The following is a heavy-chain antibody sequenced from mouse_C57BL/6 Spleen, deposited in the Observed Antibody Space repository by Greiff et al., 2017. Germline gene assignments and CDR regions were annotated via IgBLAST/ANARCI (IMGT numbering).Heavy chain of an antibody. Sequence: QVQLKESGPELVKPGASVKISCKASGYAFSSSWMNWVKQRPGKGLEWIGRIYPGDGDTNYNGKFKGKATLTADKSSSTAYMQLSSLTSEDSAVYFCASQAYYDYDGAMDYWGQGASVTVSS. CDR1: GYAFSSSW. V-gene: IGHV1-82*01. CDR3: ASQAYYDYDGAMDY. J-gene: IGHJ4*01. CDR2: IYPGDGDT. D-gene: IGHD2-4*01.